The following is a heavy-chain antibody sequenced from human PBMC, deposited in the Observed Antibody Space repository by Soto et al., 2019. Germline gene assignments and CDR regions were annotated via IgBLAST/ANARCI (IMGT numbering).Heavy chain of an antibody. V-gene: IGHV3-21*01. CDR3: ARDRAAASPYYFDY. Sequence: EVQPVESGGGLVKPGGSLRLSCAASGFTFSSYSMNWVRQAPGKGLEWVSSISSSSSYIYYADSVKGRFTISRDNAKNSLYLQMNSLRAEDTAVYYCARDRAAASPYYFDYWGQGTLVTVSS. D-gene: IGHD3-10*01. CDR2: ISSSSSYI. J-gene: IGHJ4*02. CDR1: GFTFSSYS.